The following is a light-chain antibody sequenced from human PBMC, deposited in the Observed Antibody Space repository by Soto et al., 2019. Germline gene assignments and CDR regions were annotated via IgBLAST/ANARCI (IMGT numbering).Light chain of an antibody. J-gene: IGKJ4*01. CDR2: SAS. CDR1: QDVGSW. V-gene: IGKV1-12*01. Sequence: DIQMTQSPSSVSASVEDRVTITCRASQDVGSWLAWYQQKPGKAPKLLIYSASSLQSGVPSRFSGSGSGTDFTLTISSLQPEDFATYFCHQAHSFPLTFGGGTKVDIK. CDR3: HQAHSFPLT.